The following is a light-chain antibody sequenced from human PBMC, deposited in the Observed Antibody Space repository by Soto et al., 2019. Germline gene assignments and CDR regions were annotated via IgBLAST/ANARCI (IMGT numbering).Light chain of an antibody. J-gene: IGKJ4*01. V-gene: IGKV1-39*01. Sequence: DIQMTQSPSSLSASVGDRVTITCRASQSISSYLNWYQQKPGKAPKLLIYAASSLQSGVPSRFSGSGSGTYLTRTISSLQLEDFETYYCQKSYSPPFTCGGGTKVKIK. CDR1: QSISSY. CDR2: AAS. CDR3: QKSYSPPFT.